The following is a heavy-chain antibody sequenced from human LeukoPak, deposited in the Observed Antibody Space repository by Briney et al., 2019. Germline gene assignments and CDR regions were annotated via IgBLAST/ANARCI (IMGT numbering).Heavy chain of an antibody. V-gene: IGHV1-8*01. Sequence: ASVKVSCKASGYTFTSYDINWVRQATGQGLEWMGWMNPNSGNTGYAQKFQGRVTMTRNTSISTAYMELSSPRSEGTAVYYCARGFRRVSCSSTSCYSTYPFYWGQGTLVTASS. CDR1: GYTFTSYD. CDR3: ARGFRRVSCSSTSCYSTYPFY. D-gene: IGHD2-2*01. J-gene: IGHJ4*02. CDR2: MNPNSGNT.